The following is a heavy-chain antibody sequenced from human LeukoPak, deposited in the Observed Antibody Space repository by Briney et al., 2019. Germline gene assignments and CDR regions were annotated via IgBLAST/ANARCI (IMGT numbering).Heavy chain of an antibody. CDR3: ARSGGY. J-gene: IGHJ4*02. D-gene: IGHD3-10*01. V-gene: IGHV3-7*01. CDR2: IKQDGSEK. CDR1: ELTSSTSW. Sequence: GGSLRLSCAASELTSSTSWMSWVRQAPGKGLEWVANIKQDGSEKYYVDSVKGRFTISRDNAKNSLYLQMNSLRVEDTAVYYCARSGGYWGQGTLVTVSS.